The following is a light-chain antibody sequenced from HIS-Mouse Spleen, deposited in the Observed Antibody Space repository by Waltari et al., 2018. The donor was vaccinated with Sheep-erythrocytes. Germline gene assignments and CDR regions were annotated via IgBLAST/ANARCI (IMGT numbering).Light chain of an antibody. V-gene: IGLV2-11*01. CDR1: SSDVGGYHY. J-gene: IGLJ3*02. Sequence: QSALTQPRPVSGSPGQSVTISCPGTSSDVGGYHYVSLYQQHPGKAPKLMIYDVSKRPSGVPDRFSGSKSGNTASLTISGLQAEDEADYYCCSYAGSYTFWVFGGGTKLTVL. CDR2: DVS. CDR3: CSYAGSYTFWV.